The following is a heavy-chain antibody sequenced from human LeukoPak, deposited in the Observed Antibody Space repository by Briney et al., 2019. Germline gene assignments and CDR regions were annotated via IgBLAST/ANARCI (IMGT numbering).Heavy chain of an antibody. CDR2: INHSGST. Sequence: SETLSLTCAVYGGSFSGYYWSWIRQPPGKGLEWIGEINHSGSTNYNPPLKSRVTISVDTSKNQFSLKLSSVTAADTAVYYCARGRRDNGFDPWGQGTLVTVSS. CDR1: GGSFSGYY. CDR3: ARGRRDNGFDP. V-gene: IGHV4-34*01. J-gene: IGHJ5*02.